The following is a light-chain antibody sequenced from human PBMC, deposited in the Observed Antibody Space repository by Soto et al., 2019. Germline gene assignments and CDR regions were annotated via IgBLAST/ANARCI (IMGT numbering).Light chain of an antibody. V-gene: IGKV1-39*01. CDR2: AAS. CDR1: QNIFSY. CDR3: QQSYSVPHT. Sequence: DIQMPQSPSSLSASVGDRVTITCRASQNIFSYLSWYQHKPGKAPKLLIYAASSLQSGVPSRFSGSGSGTDFALTISSLQPEDFATFYCQQSYSVPHTFGQGTKVEI. J-gene: IGKJ2*01.